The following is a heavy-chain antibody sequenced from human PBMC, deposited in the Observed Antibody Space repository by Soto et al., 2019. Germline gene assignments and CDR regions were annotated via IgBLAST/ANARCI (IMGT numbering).Heavy chain of an antibody. J-gene: IGHJ4*02. CDR1: GGSFSGYY. D-gene: IGHD3-10*01. V-gene: IGHV4-34*01. CDR3: ARGSPPYYYGSGSHYYFDY. CDR2: INHSGST. Sequence: SETLSLTCAVYGGSFSGYYWSWIRQPPGKGLEWIGEINHSGSTNYNPSLKSRVTISVDTSKNQFSLKLSSVAAADTAVYYCARGSPPYYYGSGSHYYFDYWGQGTLVTVSS.